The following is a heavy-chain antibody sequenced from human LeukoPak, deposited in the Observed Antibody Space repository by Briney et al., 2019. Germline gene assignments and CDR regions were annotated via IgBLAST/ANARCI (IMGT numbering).Heavy chain of an antibody. J-gene: IGHJ4*02. CDR2: ISSSSSYI. Sequence: GGSLRLSCAASGFTFSSYWLNWVRQAPGKGLEWVSSISSSSSYIYYADSVKGRFTISRDNAKNSLYLQMNSLRAEDTAVYYCASAVRDLGIAVAGTDYWGQGTLVTVSS. CDR1: GFTFSSYW. V-gene: IGHV3-21*01. CDR3: ASAVRDLGIAVAGTDY. D-gene: IGHD6-19*01.